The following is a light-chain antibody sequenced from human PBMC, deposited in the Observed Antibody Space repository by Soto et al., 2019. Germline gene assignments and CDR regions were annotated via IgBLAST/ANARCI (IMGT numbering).Light chain of an antibody. Sequence: EIVLTQSPGTLSLSPGERATLSCWASQSVSSTFLAWYQQRPGQAPRLLISEASNRATGIPARFSGSGSGTDFTLTISSLEPEDFAVYYCQQSHNWPRTFGQGTKVDIK. CDR1: QSVSSTF. J-gene: IGKJ1*01. V-gene: IGKV3-11*01. CDR2: EAS. CDR3: QQSHNWPRT.